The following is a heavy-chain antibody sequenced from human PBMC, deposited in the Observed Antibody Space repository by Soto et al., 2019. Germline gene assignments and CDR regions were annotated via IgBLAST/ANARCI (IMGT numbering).Heavy chain of an antibody. CDR1: AGSISSGCYY. V-gene: IGHV4-31*03. J-gene: IGHJ6*02. CDR3: ARDVVEGIAAAGTGEAKNCNYGMDV. Sequence: SQTMSLTCTLSAGSISSGCYYCSWIRQHPGKGLEWIGYIYYSGGTYYNPSPKSRVPISVHRSKYQFSLTLRSVTTAASAVYHGARDVVEGIAAAGTGEAKNCNYGMDVWGQGTPVTVSS. D-gene: IGHD6-13*01. CDR2: IYYSGGT.